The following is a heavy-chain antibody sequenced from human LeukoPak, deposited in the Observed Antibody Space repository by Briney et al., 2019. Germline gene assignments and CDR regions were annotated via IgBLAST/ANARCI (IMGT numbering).Heavy chain of an antibody. V-gene: IGHV4-34*01. CDR2: INDSGRI. CDR3: ARRWNYGRNYYIYV. CDR1: GGSFSNYY. Sequence: SETLSLTCAVYGGSFSNYYWSWIRQPPGKGLEWIGEINDSGRISYNPSLMSRVTVSVDTSKNQFSLRLTSVTATDTAVYYCARRWNYGRNYYIYVWGNGATVSVSS. J-gene: IGHJ6*03. D-gene: IGHD1-7*01.